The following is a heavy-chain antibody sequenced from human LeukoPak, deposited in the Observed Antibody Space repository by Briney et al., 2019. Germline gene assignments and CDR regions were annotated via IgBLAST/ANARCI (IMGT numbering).Heavy chain of an antibody. V-gene: IGHV4-39*01. CDR2: IYYSGST. D-gene: IGHD4-23*01. Sequence: SETLSLTCTVSGDSLSSSSYHWGWIRQPPGKGLEWIGSIYYSGSTYYNPSLKSPVTISVDTSKNQFSLKLSSVTAADAAVYYCARQYGGNGYYFGYWGQGTLVTASS. J-gene: IGHJ4*02. CDR3: ARQYGGNGYYFGY. CDR1: GDSLSSSSYH.